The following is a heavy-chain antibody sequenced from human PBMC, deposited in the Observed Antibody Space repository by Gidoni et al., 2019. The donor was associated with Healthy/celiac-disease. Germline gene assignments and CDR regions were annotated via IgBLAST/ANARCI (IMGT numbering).Heavy chain of an antibody. D-gene: IGHD3-3*01. Sequence: EVQLLESGGGLVQPGGSLRLSCAASGFTFTSYAMSWVRQAPGKGMEWVSSIRGSGGSTYYADSVKGRFTISRDNSKNTLYLQMNSLRAEDTAVYYCAKGPLYYDFWSGYYPDNYYYGMDVWGQGTTVTVSS. CDR3: AKGPLYYDFWSGYYPDNYYYGMDV. CDR2: IRGSGGST. J-gene: IGHJ6*02. V-gene: IGHV3-23*01. CDR1: GFTFTSYA.